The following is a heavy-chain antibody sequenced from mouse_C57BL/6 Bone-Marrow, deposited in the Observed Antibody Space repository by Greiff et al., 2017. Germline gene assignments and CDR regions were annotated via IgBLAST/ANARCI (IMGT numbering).Heavy chain of an antibody. V-gene: IGHV1-39*01. CDR2: INPNYGTT. D-gene: IGHD2-4*01. CDR1: GYSFTDYN. CDR3: ARGYDYDYAMDY. J-gene: IGHJ4*01. Sequence: VHVKQSGPELVKPGASVKISCKASGYSFTDYNMNWVKQSNGKSLEWIGVINPNYGTTSYNQKLKGKATLTVAQSTSTAYMKLNSLTSEDSAVYYCARGYDYDYAMDYCGQGTSVTVSS.